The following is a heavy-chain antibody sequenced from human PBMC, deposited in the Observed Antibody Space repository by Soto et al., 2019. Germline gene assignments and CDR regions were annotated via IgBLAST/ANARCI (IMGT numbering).Heavy chain of an antibody. CDR3: AREVSGWYRP. CDR1: GYTFTSYD. Sequence: ATVKVWGKASGYTFTSYDINWVRQATGQGLEWMGWMNPNSGNTGYAQKFQGRVTMTSNTSISTAYMELSSLRSEDTAVYYCAREVSGWYRPWGQGTLVTVSS. J-gene: IGHJ5*02. V-gene: IGHV1-8*01. CDR2: MNPNSGNT. D-gene: IGHD6-19*01.